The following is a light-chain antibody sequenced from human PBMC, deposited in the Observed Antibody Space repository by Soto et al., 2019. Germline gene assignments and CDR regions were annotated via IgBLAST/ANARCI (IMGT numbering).Light chain of an antibody. CDR2: DAS. Sequence: DIQMTQSPSSLSASGGDRVTITCQASQDIRNFLNWYQQKAGKAPRLLIYDASHLQTGVPSRFSGSGSGTDFTFTISSLQPEDIATYYCQQYGDFPPLTFGGGTKVDIK. CDR1: QDIRNF. V-gene: IGKV1-33*01. CDR3: QQYGDFPPLT. J-gene: IGKJ4*01.